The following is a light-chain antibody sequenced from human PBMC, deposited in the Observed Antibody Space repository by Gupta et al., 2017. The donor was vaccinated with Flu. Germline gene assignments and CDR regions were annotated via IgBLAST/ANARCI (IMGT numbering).Light chain of an antibody. Sequence: QSALTQPASVSGSPGQSNTISCTGTSIDVGAYNYVSWYQQHPGKAPKLIIYEIINRPSGVSNRFSCSKSGNTASLTISVLQAEDEADYYCSSYTTISTGVFGTGTKVTVL. CDR1: SIDVGAYNY. CDR3: SSYTTISTGV. V-gene: IGLV2-14*01. CDR2: EII. J-gene: IGLJ1*01.